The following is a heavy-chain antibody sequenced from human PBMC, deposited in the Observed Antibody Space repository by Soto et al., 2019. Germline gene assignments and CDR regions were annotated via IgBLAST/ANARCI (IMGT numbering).Heavy chain of an antibody. D-gene: IGHD2-2*01. Sequence: SETLSLACVVYGGSFSGYYWSWIRQSPGKGLEWIGGINHRGSTNYNPSLESRVTISVDTSKNQFSLKLPSVTAADTAMYYCARDGFCTSTTCRVGNWFDPWGQGTLVTVSS. CDR3: ARDGFCTSTTCRVGNWFDP. CDR1: GGSFSGYY. J-gene: IGHJ5*02. V-gene: IGHV4-34*01. CDR2: INHRGST.